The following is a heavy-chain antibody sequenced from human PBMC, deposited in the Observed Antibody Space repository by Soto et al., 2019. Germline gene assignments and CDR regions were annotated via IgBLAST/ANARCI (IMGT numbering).Heavy chain of an antibody. CDR1: GGTFSSYA. CDR3: ARDGGAIAVAGTFDY. V-gene: IGHV1-69*13. D-gene: IGHD6-19*01. J-gene: IGHJ4*02. CDR2: FIPIFGTA. Sequence: SVKVSCKASGGTFSSYAISWVRQAPGQGLEWMGGFIPIFGTANYAQRFQGRVTITADESTSTAYMELSSLRSEDTAVYYCARDGGAIAVAGTFDYWGQGTLVTVSS.